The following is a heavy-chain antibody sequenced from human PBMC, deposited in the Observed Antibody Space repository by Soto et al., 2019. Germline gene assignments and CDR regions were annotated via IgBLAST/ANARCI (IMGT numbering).Heavy chain of an antibody. V-gene: IGHV3-23*01. J-gene: IGHJ4*02. D-gene: IGHD6-13*01. CDR2: ISGSGGST. CDR3: AKVAAAGYKSPLYYFDY. CDR1: GFTFSSYA. Sequence: PGGSLRLSCAASGFTFSSYAMSWVRQAPGKGLEWVSAISGSGGSTYYADSVKGRFTISRDNSKNTLYLQMNSLRAEDTAEYYCAKVAAAGYKSPLYYFDYWGQGTLVTVSS.